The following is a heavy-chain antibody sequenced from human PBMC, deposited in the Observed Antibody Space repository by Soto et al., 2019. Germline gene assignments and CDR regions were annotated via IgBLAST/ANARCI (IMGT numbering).Heavy chain of an antibody. D-gene: IGHD6-25*01. CDR1: GFTFSSYA. Sequence: GGSLRLSCAASGFTFSSYAMSWVRQAPGRGLEWVAGFSGSGGDTFYADSVKGRFVISRDISEHTVYLQMNGLRTEDTAIYYCAKDETGIAATGTLVTPYFQFWGQGTLVTVSS. CDR2: FSGSGGDT. CDR3: AKDETGIAATGTLVTPYFQF. J-gene: IGHJ4*02. V-gene: IGHV3-23*01.